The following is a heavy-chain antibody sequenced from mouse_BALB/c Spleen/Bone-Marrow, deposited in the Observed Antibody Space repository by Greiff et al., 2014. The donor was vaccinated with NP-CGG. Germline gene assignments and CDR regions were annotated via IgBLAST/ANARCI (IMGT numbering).Heavy chain of an antibody. J-gene: IGHJ1*01. CDR3: ARDDYGV. Sequence: EVQLQQSGPGLGKPSQSLSLTCTVTGYSITSDYAWNWIRQFPGNKLEWMGYISYSGSTSYNPSLKSRISITRDTSKNQFFLQLNSVTTEDTATYYCARDDYGVWGAGTTVTVSS. V-gene: IGHV3-2*02. CDR2: ISYSGST. CDR1: GYSITSDYA. D-gene: IGHD2-4*01.